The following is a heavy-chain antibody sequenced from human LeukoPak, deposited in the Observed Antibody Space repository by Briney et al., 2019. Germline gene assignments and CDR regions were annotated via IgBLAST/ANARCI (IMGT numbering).Heavy chain of an antibody. D-gene: IGHD6-6*01. CDR3: ARSGESRIAARPVAFDY. J-gene: IGHJ4*02. V-gene: IGHV4-59*01. CDR1: GGSISNYY. Sequence: SETLSLTCTVSGGSISNYYWSWIRQPPGKGLEWIGYIYYSGSTNYNPSLKSRVTISVDTSKNQFSLKLSSVTAADTAVYYCARSGESRIAARPVAFDYWGQGTLVTVSS. CDR2: IYYSGST.